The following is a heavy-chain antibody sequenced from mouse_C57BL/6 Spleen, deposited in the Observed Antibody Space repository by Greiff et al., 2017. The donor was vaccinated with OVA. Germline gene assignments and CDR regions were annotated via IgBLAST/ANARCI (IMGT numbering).Heavy chain of an antibody. CDR1: GYTFTDYE. CDR2: IDPETGGT. V-gene: IGHV1-15*01. CDR3: TSTTDSWFAY. D-gene: IGHD1-1*01. J-gene: IGHJ3*01. Sequence: VKLVESGAELVRPGASVTLSCKASGYTFTDYEMHWVKQTPVHGLEWIGAIDPETGGTAYNQKFKGKAILTADKSSSTAYMELRSLTSEDSAVYYCTSTTDSWFAYWGQGTLVTVSA.